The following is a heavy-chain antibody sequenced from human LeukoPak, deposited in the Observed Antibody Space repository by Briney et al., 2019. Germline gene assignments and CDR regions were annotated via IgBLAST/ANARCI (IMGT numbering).Heavy chain of an antibody. Sequence: GGSLRLSCGASGFTFSSYGMHWVRQAPGKGLEWVAFIRYDGSNKYYADSVKGRFTISRDNAKNSLYLQMNSLRAEDTAVYYCARDFGWYYGSGSFDYWGQGTLVTVSS. CDR2: IRYDGSNK. J-gene: IGHJ4*02. D-gene: IGHD3-10*01. V-gene: IGHV3-30*02. CDR3: ARDFGWYYGSGSFDY. CDR1: GFTFSSYG.